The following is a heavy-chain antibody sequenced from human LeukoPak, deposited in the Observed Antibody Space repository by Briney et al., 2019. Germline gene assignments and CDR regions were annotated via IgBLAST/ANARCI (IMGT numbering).Heavy chain of an antibody. CDR3: AGTRRYCSGGSCYNWFDP. CDR2: IYMSGNT. J-gene: IGHJ5*02. D-gene: IGHD2-15*01. V-gene: IGHV4-61*02. CDR1: GGSISSDIYY. Sequence: SETLSLTCTVSGGSISSDIYYWSWIRQPAGKGLEWIGRIYMSGNTNYNLSLKHRLTISVDTSKNQFSLKLSSVTAADTAVYYCAGTRRYCSGGSCYNWFDPWGQGTLVTVSS.